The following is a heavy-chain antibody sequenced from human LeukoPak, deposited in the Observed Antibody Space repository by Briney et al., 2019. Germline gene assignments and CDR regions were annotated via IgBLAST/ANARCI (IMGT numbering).Heavy chain of an antibody. CDR2: IYYSGST. CDR3: ARGLTVTQLRGNYYYYYYMDV. Sequence: SQTLSLTCTVSGGSISSGGYYWSWIRQHPGKGLEWIGYIYYSGSTYYNPSLKSRVTISVDTSKNQFSLKLSSVTAADTAVYYCARGLTVTQLRGNYYYYYYMDVWGKGTTVTVSS. V-gene: IGHV4-31*03. D-gene: IGHD4-17*01. CDR1: GGSISSGGYY. J-gene: IGHJ6*03.